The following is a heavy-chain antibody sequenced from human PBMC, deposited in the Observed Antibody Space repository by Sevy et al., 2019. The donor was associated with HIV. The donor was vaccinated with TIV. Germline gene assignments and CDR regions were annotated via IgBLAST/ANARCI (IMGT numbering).Heavy chain of an antibody. D-gene: IGHD3-10*01. CDR1: GFTFSSCA. Sequence: GGSLRLSCSASGFTFSSCAMHWVRQAPGKGLEYVSAISSNGGSTYYADSVKGRFTISRDNSKNTLYLQVSSLRAEDTAVYYCVKDAPITMVQGVFDYWGQGTLVTVSS. V-gene: IGHV3-64D*06. CDR2: ISSNGGST. J-gene: IGHJ4*02. CDR3: VKDAPITMVQGVFDY.